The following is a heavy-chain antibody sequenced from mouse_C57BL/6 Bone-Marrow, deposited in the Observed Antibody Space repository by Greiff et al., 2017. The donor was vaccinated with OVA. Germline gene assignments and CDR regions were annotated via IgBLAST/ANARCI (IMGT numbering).Heavy chain of an antibody. D-gene: IGHD3-1*01. CDR1: GYTFTSYW. V-gene: IGHV1-64*01. CDR3: VSFFTARATRGVYYAMVY. Sequence: QVQLQQPGAELVKPGASVKLSCKASGYTFTSYWMHWVKQRPGQGLEWIGMIHPNSGSTNYNEKFKSKATLTVDKSSSTAYMQLSSLTSEDSAVYYCVSFFTARATRGVYYAMVYWGQGTSVTVSS. CDR2: IHPNSGST. J-gene: IGHJ4*01.